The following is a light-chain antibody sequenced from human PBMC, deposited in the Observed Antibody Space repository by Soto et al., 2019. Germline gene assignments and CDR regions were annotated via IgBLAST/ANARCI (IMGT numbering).Light chain of an antibody. CDR1: SSDVGGYNY. CDR3: SSYTSSSSLWV. J-gene: IGLJ1*01. CDR2: DVS. V-gene: IGLV2-14*01. Sequence: QSALTQPASVSGSPRQSITSSCTGTSSDVGGYNYVSWYQQHPGKAPKLMIYDVSNRPSGVSNRFSGSKSGNTASLTISGLQAEDEAHYYCSSYTSSSSLWVFGTGTKLTVL.